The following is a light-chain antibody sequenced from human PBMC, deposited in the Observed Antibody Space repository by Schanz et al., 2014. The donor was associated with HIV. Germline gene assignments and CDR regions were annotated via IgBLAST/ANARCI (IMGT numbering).Light chain of an antibody. Sequence: IVLTQSPASLSLSPGERATLSCRASQSVSSHLAWYQQKPGQAPRLLIYDASNRATGIPARFSGSGSGTDFTLTISSLQPEDFATYYCQKCDSAPFTFGPGTKVDIK. V-gene: IGKV3-11*01. J-gene: IGKJ3*01. CDR2: DAS. CDR1: QSVSSH. CDR3: QKCDSAPFT.